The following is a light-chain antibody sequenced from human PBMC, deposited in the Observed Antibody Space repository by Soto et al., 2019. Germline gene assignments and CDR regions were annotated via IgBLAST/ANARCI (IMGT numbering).Light chain of an antibody. V-gene: IGKV3-20*01. Sequence: EVVLTQSPGTLSLSQGERATLSCRASQNIRGNEVAWYQQKPGQAPRLLIYRGPSRATGIPDRFSARGSGTDFTLTFSSLEPEDFAGYYCQDYGTSAPRTFGQGTKVEIK. CDR3: QDYGTSAPRT. CDR2: RGP. J-gene: IGKJ1*01. CDR1: QNIRGNE.